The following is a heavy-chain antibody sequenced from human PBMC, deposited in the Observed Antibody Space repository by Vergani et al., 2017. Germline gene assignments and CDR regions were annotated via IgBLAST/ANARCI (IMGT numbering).Heavy chain of an antibody. D-gene: IGHD1-26*01. CDR3: ARDREELENGMDV. CDR2: ISSSSSYI. Sequence: EVQLVESGGGLVKPGGSLRLCCAASGFTFSSYSMNWVRQAPGKGLEWVSSISSSSSYIYYADSVKGRFTISRDNAKNSLYLQMNSLRAEDTAVYYCARDREELENGMDVWGQGTTVTVSS. V-gene: IGHV3-21*01. J-gene: IGHJ6*02. CDR1: GFTFSSYS.